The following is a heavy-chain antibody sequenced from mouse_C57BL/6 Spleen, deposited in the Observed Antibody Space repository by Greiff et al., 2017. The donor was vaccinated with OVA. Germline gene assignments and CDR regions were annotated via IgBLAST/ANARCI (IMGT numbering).Heavy chain of an antibody. CDR3: ARQTARTWFAY. Sequence: QVQLQQSGAELVRPGTSVKVSCKASGYAFTNYLIEWVKQRPGQGLEWIGVINPGSGGTNYNEKFKGKATLTADKSSSTAYMQLSSLTSEDSAVYFCARQTARTWFAYWGQGTLVTVSA. V-gene: IGHV1-54*01. D-gene: IGHD3-2*01. CDR1: GYAFTNYL. J-gene: IGHJ3*01. CDR2: INPGSGGT.